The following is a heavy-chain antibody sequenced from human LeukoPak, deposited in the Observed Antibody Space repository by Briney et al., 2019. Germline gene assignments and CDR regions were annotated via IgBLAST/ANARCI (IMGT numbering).Heavy chain of an antibody. CDR3: AKVVTRTQRYYYYYMDV. CDR1: GFTFSSYG. CDR2: IRYDGSNK. Sequence: PGGSLRLSCAASGFTFSSYGMHWVRQAPGKGLEWVAFIRYDGSNKYYADSVKGRFTISRDNSKNTLYLQMNSLRAEDTAVYYCAKVVTRTQRYYYYYMDVWGKGTTVTVSS. D-gene: IGHD1-14*01. V-gene: IGHV3-30*02. J-gene: IGHJ6*03.